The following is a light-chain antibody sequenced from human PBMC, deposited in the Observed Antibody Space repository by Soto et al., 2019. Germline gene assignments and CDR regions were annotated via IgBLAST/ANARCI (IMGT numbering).Light chain of an antibody. Sequence: EIVLTLSPATLSLSPGERATLSCRSSQSVSGYLAWYQQKPGKAPRLLMYDASNRATVIPARFSGSGSGTDFTLTISSLEPEDFAVYYCQQRSNWPSTFGGGTKVEIK. V-gene: IGKV3-11*01. CDR1: QSVSGY. J-gene: IGKJ4*01. CDR3: QQRSNWPST. CDR2: DAS.